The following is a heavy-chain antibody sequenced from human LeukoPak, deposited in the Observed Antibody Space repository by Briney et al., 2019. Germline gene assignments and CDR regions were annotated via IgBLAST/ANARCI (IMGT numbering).Heavy chain of an antibody. CDR3: AREGSGWPIDY. D-gene: IGHD6-19*01. J-gene: IGHJ4*02. CDR2: IYSGGST. Sequence: PGGSLRLSCAASGFTVSSNYMSWVRQAPGKGLEWVSVIYSGGSTYYADSVKGRFTISRDNGKNTLYLQMNSLRAEDTAVYYCAREGSGWPIDYWGQGTLVTVSS. V-gene: IGHV3-66*02. CDR1: GFTVSSNY.